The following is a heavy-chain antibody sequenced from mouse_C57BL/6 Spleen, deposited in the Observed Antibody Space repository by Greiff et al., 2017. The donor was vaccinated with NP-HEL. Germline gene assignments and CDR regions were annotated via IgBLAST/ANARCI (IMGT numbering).Heavy chain of an antibody. D-gene: IGHD2-2*01. CDR1: GFTFSSYA. CDR2: ISSGGDYI. V-gene: IGHV5-9-1*02. Sequence: EVHLVESGEGLVKPGGSLKLSCAASGFTFSSYAMSWVRQTPEKRLEWVAYISSGGDYIYYADTVKGRFTISRDNARNTLYLQMSSLKSEDTAMYYCTREGYDAYYAMDYWGQGTSVTVSS. CDR3: TREGYDAYYAMDY. J-gene: IGHJ4*01.